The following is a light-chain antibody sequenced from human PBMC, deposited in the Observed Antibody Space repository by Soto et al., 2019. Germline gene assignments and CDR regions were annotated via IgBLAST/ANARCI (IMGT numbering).Light chain of an antibody. CDR2: EVT. V-gene: IGLV2-8*01. CDR1: SSDVGGYDY. Sequence: QSALTQPPSAAGAPGQSVTISCTGTSSDVGGYDYVSWYQQQPGKAPKLMIYEVTMRPSGVSDRFSGSKSGNTASLTVSGLQAEDEAHYYCSSYAGSNNFVFGTGTKVTVL. CDR3: SSYAGSNNFV. J-gene: IGLJ1*01.